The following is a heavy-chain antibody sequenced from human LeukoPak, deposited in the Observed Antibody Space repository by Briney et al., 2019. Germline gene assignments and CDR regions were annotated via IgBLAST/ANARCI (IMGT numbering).Heavy chain of an antibody. V-gene: IGHV4-39*01. CDR2: IYYSRST. CDR1: GCSISSSSFY. CDR3: GGLGYYDILTGYYPNWFDP. Sequence: AETLSLTCTVSGCSISSSSFYWVWMRPPQGKGRVWIGSIYYSRSTYYNPSLKSRVTICVDTYNNQFSQMLSSVTAGHTAVYYCGGLGYYDILTGYYPNWFDPWGQGTLVTVSS. J-gene: IGHJ5*02. D-gene: IGHD3-9*01.